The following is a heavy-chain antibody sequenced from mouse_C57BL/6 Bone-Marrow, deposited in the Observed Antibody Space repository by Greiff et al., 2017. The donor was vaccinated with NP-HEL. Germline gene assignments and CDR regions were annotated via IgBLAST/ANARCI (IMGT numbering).Heavy chain of an antibody. Sequence: DVQLVESGPELVKPGASVKISCKASGYSFTGYYMNWVKQSPEKSLEWIGEINPSTGGTTYNQKFKAKATLTVDKSSSTAYMQLKSLTSEDSAVYYCARGNGVDSSGPWFAYWGQGTLVTVSA. J-gene: IGHJ3*01. V-gene: IGHV1-42*01. CDR2: INPSTGGT. CDR3: ARGNGVDSSGPWFAY. D-gene: IGHD3-2*02. CDR1: GYSFTGYY.